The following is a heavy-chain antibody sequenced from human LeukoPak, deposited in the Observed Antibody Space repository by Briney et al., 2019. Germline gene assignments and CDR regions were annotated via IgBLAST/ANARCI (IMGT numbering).Heavy chain of an antibody. CDR3: ARGVGDSYYYGMDV. V-gene: IGHV1-69*13. CDR1: GGTFSSFA. Sequence: SVKVSCKASGGTFSSFAISWVRQAPGQGLEWMGGIIPIFGTANYAQKFQGRVTITADESTSTGYMELSSLRSEDTAVYYCARGVGDSYYYGMDVWGQGTTVTVS. CDR2: IIPIFGTA. J-gene: IGHJ6*02. D-gene: IGHD4-17*01.